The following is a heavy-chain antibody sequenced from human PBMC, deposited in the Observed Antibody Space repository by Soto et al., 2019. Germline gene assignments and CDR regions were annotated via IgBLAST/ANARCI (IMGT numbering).Heavy chain of an antibody. CDR2: IGTAGDT. J-gene: IGHJ3*02. D-gene: IGHD2-15*01. V-gene: IGHV3-13*01. Sequence: GGSLRLSCAASGFTFSSYDMHWVRQATGKGLEWVSAIGTAGDTYYPGSVKGRFTISRENAKNSLYLQMNSLRAGDTAVYYCARDSCSGGSCVAFDIWGQGTMVTVSS. CDR1: GFTFSSYD. CDR3: ARDSCSGGSCVAFDI.